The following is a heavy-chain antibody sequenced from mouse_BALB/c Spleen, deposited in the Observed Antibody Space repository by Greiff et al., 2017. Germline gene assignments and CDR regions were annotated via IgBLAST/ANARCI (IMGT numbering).Heavy chain of an antibody. CDR3: ARQAYYRYLYFDY. V-gene: IGHV2-6-2*01. CDR2: IWSDGST. CDR1: GFSLTSYG. D-gene: IGHD2-14*01. Sequence: VQLQQSGPDLVAPSQSLSITCTVSGFSLTSYGVHWVRQPPGKGLEWLVVIWSDGSTTYNSALKSRLSISKDNSKSQVFLKMNSLQTDDTAMYYCARQAYYRYLYFDYWGQGTTLTVSS. J-gene: IGHJ2*01.